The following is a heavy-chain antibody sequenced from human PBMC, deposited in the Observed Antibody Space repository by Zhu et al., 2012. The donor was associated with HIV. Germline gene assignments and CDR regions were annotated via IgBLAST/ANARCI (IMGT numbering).Heavy chain of an antibody. D-gene: IGHD5-24*01. J-gene: IGHJ5*02. V-gene: IGHV4-38-2*02. CDR3: ARDAKRWLQSSNWFDP. CDR1: GYSISSGYY. Sequence: QVQLQESGPGLVKPSETLSLTCAVSGYSISSGYYWGWIRQPPGKGLEWIGSIYHSGSTYYNPSLKSRVTISVDTSKNQFSLKLSSVTAADTAVYYCARDAKRWLQSSNWFDPWGQGTLGHRLL. CDR2: IYHSGST.